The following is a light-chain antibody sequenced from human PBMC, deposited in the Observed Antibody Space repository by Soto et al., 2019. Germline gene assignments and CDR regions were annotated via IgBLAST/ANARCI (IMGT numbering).Light chain of an antibody. Sequence: EIVLTQSPGTLSLLPGESATLSCRASQTVGYYLAWYQQKAGQAPRPLIYDASNRAPGIPARFSGSGSGTDFTLTISSLEPEDFAVYYCHQRSSWPLTFGGGTKVDIK. CDR3: HQRSSWPLT. CDR1: QTVGYY. CDR2: DAS. V-gene: IGKV3-11*01. J-gene: IGKJ4*01.